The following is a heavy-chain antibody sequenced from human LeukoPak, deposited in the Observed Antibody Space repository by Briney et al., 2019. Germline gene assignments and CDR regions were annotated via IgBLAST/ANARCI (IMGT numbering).Heavy chain of an antibody. D-gene: IGHD4-11*01. CDR1: GYTLTELS. V-gene: IGHV1-24*01. Sequence: ASVKVSCEVSGYTLTELSMHWVRQAPGKGLEWMGGFDPEDGETIYAQKFQGRVTMTADTSTDTAYMELSSLRSEDTAVYYCATDLPGRLQGHYWGQGTLVTVSS. CDR3: ATDLPGRLQGHY. CDR2: FDPEDGET. J-gene: IGHJ4*02.